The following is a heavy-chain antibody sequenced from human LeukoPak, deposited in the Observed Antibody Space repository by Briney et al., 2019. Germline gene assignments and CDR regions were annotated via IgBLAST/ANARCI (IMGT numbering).Heavy chain of an antibody. CDR2: IESSGDM. J-gene: IGHJ3*02. CDR3: AREGYYGGFDI. V-gene: IGHV3-66*01. Sequence: PGGSLRLSCAASGFTVSGNHMSWVRQSPEKGLEWVAIIESSGDMVYANSVKGRFTISRDNARNSLSLQMNNLRDDDTAVYYCAREGYYGGFDIWGQGTMVTVSS. CDR1: GFTVSGNH. D-gene: IGHD3-10*01.